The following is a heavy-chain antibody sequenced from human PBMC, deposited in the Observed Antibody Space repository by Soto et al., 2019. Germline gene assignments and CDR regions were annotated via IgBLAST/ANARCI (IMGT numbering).Heavy chain of an antibody. Sequence: QVQLVQSGAEVKRPGSSVKVSCKASGDTFNFYSINWVRQAPGVGLEWVGRVNPILSMSNYAQRFQGRVKMTSDKSTSTAYMELRGLRSEDTAIYDCATSYGSGYRAFDYCGQGALVTVSS. D-gene: IGHD3-10*01. CDR2: VNPILSMS. CDR1: GDTFNFYS. CDR3: ATSYGSGYRAFDY. J-gene: IGHJ4*02. V-gene: IGHV1-69*02.